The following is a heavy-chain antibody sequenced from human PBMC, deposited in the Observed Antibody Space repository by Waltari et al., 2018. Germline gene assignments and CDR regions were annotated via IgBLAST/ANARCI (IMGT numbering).Heavy chain of an antibody. D-gene: IGHD6-6*01. CDR3: ASMGYSSSSGVDY. Sequence: QVQLQESGPGLVKPSQTLSLTCTVSGGSISSGSYYWSWIRQPAGKGLEWIGRIYTSGSTNYTPSLKSRVTISVDTSKNQFSLKLSSVTAADTAVYYCASMGYSSSSGVDYWGQGTLVTVSS. CDR2: IYTSGST. V-gene: IGHV4-61*02. CDR1: GGSISSGSYY. J-gene: IGHJ4*02.